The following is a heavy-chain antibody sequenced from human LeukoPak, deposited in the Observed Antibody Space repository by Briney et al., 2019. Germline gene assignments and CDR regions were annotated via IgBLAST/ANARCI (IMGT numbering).Heavy chain of an antibody. CDR1: GYTFTSYG. CDR3: ARDDRPSYYDSSGFPPAYGMDV. V-gene: IGHV1-18*04. CDR2: ISTYNGNT. D-gene: IGHD3-22*01. J-gene: IGHJ6*02. Sequence: ASVTVSCKASGYTFTSYGISWVRQAPGQGLEWMGWISTYNGNTNYAQKLQGRVTMTTDTSTSTAYMELRSLRSDDTAVYYCARDDRPSYYDSSGFPPAYGMDVWGQGTTVTVSS.